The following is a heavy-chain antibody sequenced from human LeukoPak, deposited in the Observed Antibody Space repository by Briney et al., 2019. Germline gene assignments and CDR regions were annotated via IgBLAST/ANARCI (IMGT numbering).Heavy chain of an antibody. J-gene: IGHJ4*02. CDR1: GGSISSYY. CDR3: ARSGYSGYVVDY. CDR2: IYYTGST. Sequence: PSETLSLTCTVSGGSISSYYWSWIRQPPGKGLEWIGYIYYTGSTNYNPSLKSRVTMSVDTSKNQFSLKLSSVTAADTAVYYCARSGYSGYVVDYWGQGTLVTVSS. V-gene: IGHV4-59*01. D-gene: IGHD5-12*01.